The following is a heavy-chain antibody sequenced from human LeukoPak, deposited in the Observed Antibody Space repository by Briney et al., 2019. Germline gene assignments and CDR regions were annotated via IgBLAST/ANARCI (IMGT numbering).Heavy chain of an antibody. CDR2: IIPIFGTA. J-gene: IGHJ4*02. V-gene: IGHV1-69*13. D-gene: IGHD3-22*01. CDR3: AREGYYYDSSGYYAFDY. Sequence: ASVKVSCKASGGTFSRYAISWVRQAPGQGLEWMGGIIPIFGTANYAQKFQGKVTLTADESTSTAYMELRSLRSEDTAVYYCAREGYYYDSSGYYAFDYWGQGTLVTVSS. CDR1: GGTFSRYA.